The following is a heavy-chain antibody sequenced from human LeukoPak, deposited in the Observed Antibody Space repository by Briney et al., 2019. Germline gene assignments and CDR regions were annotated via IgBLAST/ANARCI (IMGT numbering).Heavy chain of an antibody. D-gene: IGHD3-16*01. CDR1: GGSISTYY. J-gene: IGHJ4*02. Sequence: SETLSLTCTVSGGSISTYYWSWIRQPPGKGLEWIGYINYSGSTNYNPSLKSRVSISVDTSKNQFSLKLSSVTAADTAVYYCARLNGGHWGQGTLVTVSS. V-gene: IGHV4-59*08. CDR2: INYSGST. CDR3: ARLNGGH.